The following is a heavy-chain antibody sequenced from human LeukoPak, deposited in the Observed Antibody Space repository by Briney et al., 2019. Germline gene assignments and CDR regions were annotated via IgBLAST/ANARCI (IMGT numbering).Heavy chain of an antibody. J-gene: IGHJ4*02. CDR2: IDHRGDT. CDR3: ARVGGYCSSSTCYGFDY. V-gene: IGHV4-34*01. CDR1: GGSFSRYY. Sequence: SETLSLTCAVYGGSFSRYYWSWIRQSPGKGLEWIAEIDHRGDTNYNPSVKSRVTMSVDTSKNQFSLKLSSVTAADTAVYYCARVGGYCSSSTCYGFDYWGQGTLVTVSS. D-gene: IGHD2-2*01.